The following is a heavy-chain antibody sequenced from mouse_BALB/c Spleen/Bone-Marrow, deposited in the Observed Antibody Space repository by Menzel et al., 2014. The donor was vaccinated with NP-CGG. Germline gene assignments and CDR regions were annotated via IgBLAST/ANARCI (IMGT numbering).Heavy chain of an antibody. D-gene: IGHD2-3*01. Sequence: DLVKPGASVKLSCKASGYTFTNFWINWIKQGPGQGLERIGRIAPGSGTTYYNEMFKGKATLTVDTSSSTAYIRLSSLSSEDSAVYFCARYDYAMDYWGQGTSVTVSS. V-gene: IGHV1S41*01. CDR1: GYTFTNFW. J-gene: IGHJ4*01. CDR3: ARYDYAMDY. CDR2: IAPGSGTT.